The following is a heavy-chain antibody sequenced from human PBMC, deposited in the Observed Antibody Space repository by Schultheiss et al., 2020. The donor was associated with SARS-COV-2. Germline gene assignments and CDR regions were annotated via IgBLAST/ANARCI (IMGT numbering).Heavy chain of an antibody. CDR3: VRDQGYQGDY. CDR1: GFTFSSYA. CDR2: ISGSGGST. Sequence: GGSLRLSCAASGFTFSSYAMSWVRQAPGKGLEWVSAISGSGGSTYYADSVKGRFTISRDNAKKSLYLQMNSLRAEDTAVYYCVRDQGYQGDYWGQGTLVTVSS. D-gene: IGHD3-16*02. J-gene: IGHJ4*02. V-gene: IGHV3-23*01.